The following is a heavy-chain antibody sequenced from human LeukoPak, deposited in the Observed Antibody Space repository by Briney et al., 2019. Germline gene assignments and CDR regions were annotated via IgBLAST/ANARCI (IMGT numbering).Heavy chain of an antibody. CDR2: ISDSGGST. V-gene: IGHV3-23*01. CDR1: GFTFSNYD. J-gene: IGHJ5*02. Sequence: GGSLRLSCAASGFTFSNYDMSWVRQAPGKGLEWVSSISDSGGSTYYADSVKGRFTISRDNSKNTLYLQMTNLRAADTAVYYCAKDLSRAVAADWFDPWDQGSLVTVTS. CDR3: AKDLSRAVAADWFDP. D-gene: IGHD6-19*01.